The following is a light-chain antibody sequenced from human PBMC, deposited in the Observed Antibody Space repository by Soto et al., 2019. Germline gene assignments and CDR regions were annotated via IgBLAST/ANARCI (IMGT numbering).Light chain of an antibody. CDR3: QQYNNWPQT. V-gene: IGKV3-15*01. CDR2: GAS. Sequence: EIVMTQSPATLSVSPGERATLSCRASQSVSSNLAWYQQKPGQAPRLLIYGASTRATGIPARFSGSWSGTEFTLTIIRLQSEDFAVYYCQQYNNWPQTFGQGTKVEIK. J-gene: IGKJ1*01. CDR1: QSVSSN.